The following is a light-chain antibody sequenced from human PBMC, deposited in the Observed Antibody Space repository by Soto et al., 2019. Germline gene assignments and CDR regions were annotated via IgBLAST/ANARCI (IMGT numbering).Light chain of an antibody. V-gene: IGLV1-51*02. CDR3: GTWDSGLSVVV. CDR2: ENN. J-gene: IGLJ2*01. Sequence: QSVLTQPPSVSAAPGQKVTISCSGSSSNIGNNYVSWYQQLPGTAPKLLMYENNKRPSGIPDRFSGSKSGTSATLGITGLQTGDEADYYCGTWDSGLSVVVFGGGTKVTVL. CDR1: SSNIGNNY.